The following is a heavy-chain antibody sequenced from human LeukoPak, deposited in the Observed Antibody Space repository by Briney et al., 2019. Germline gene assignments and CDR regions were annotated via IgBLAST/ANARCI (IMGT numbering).Heavy chain of an antibody. CDR3: ARDGFGELKNWFDP. V-gene: IGHV1-69*13. CDR2: IIPIFGSS. J-gene: IGHJ5*02. D-gene: IGHD3-10*01. Sequence: ASVKVSCKASGYTFTSYAMNWVRQAPGQGLEWMGGIIPIFGSSKYAQKFQGRVTITADESTSTAYMELNSLRSEDTAVYYCARDGFGELKNWFDPWGQGTLVIVSS. CDR1: GYTFTSYA.